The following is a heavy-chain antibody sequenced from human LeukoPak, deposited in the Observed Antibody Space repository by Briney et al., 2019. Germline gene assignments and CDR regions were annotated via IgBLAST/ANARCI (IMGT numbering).Heavy chain of an antibody. D-gene: IGHD3-10*01. J-gene: IGHJ4*02. Sequence: TGGSLRLSCAASGFTFSSYAMSWVRQAPGKGLEWVSTISASGGSTYYADSVKGRFTISRDNSKNTLYLQMNSLGAEDTAVYYCAKDRYYGSGSYSPGPYFDHWGQGTLVSVSS. CDR3: AKDRYYGSGSYSPGPYFDH. V-gene: IGHV3-23*01. CDR1: GFTFSSYA. CDR2: ISASGGST.